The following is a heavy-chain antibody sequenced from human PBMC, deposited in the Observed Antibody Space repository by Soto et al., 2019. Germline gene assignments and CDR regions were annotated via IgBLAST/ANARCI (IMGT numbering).Heavy chain of an antibody. Sequence: QVQLQESGPGLVKPSQTLSLTCTVSGGSISSGGYYWSWIRQHPGKGLEWIGYIYYSGSTYYNPSLKILVTISVDTSKNQFSLKLSSVTAADTAVYYCARGDYYDSSGPRFDLWGRGTLVTVSS. CDR3: ARGDYYDSSGPRFDL. CDR1: GGSISSGGYY. D-gene: IGHD3-22*01. J-gene: IGHJ2*01. CDR2: IYYSGST. V-gene: IGHV4-31*01.